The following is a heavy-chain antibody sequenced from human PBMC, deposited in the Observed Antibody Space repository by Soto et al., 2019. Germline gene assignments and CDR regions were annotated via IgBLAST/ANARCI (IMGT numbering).Heavy chain of an antibody. CDR1: GFTFDDYA. D-gene: IGHD6-19*01. CDR3: AKDNSGWYNWFDP. Sequence: EVQLVESGGGLVQPGRSLRLSCAASGFTFDDYAMHWVRQAPGKGLEWVSGISWNSGSIGYADSVKGRFTISRDNAKNSLYLQMNSLRAEDTALYYCAKDNSGWYNWFDPWVQGTLVTVSS. V-gene: IGHV3-9*01. CDR2: ISWNSGSI. J-gene: IGHJ5*02.